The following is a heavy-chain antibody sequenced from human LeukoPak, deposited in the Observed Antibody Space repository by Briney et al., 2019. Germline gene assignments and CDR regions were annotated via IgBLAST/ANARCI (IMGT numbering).Heavy chain of an antibody. CDR1: GYSMTSGYY. CDR2: MYHRGDT. CDR3: ARGTYYYDTSGYYRFDP. D-gene: IGHD3-22*01. J-gene: IGHJ5*02. Sequence: SETLSLTCTVSGYSMTSGYYWGWIRQTPGKGPEWIGSMYHRGDTYYNPSLRSRVTMSADMSKNQFSLKLNSVTAADTAVYYCARGTYYYDTSGYYRFDPWGQGTLVTVSS. V-gene: IGHV4-38-2*02.